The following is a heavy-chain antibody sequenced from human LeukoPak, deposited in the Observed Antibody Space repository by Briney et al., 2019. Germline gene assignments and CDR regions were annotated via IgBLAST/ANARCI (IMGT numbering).Heavy chain of an antibody. CDR1: GFTFSSYG. V-gene: IGHV3-30*02. CDR3: AKEGGNTLCFDY. Sequence: GGSLRLSCAASGFTFSSYGMHWVRQAPGKGLEWVAFIRYDGSNKYYADSVKGRFTISRDNSKNTLYLQMNSLRAEDTAVYYCAKEGGNTLCFDYWGQGTLVTVSS. CDR2: IRYDGSNK. J-gene: IGHJ4*02. D-gene: IGHD4-23*01.